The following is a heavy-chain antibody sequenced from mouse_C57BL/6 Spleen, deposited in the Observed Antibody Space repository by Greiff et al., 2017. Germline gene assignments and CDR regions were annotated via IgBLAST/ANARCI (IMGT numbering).Heavy chain of an antibody. CDR3: TRSSSNHWYFDV. D-gene: IGHD2-5*01. CDR1: GYTFTDYE. Sequence: VQLQQSGAELVRPGASVTLSCKASGYTFTDYEMHWVKQTPVHGLEWIGAIDPETGGTDYNEKFKGKAILTADKSSSTAYMELRSLTSEDSAVXYYTRSSSNHWYFDVWGTGTTVTVSS. V-gene: IGHV1-15*01. CDR2: IDPETGGT. J-gene: IGHJ1*03.